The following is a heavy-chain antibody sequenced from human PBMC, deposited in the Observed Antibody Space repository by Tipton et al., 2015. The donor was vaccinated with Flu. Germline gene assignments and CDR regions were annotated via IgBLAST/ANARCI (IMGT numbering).Heavy chain of an antibody. CDR2: ISYSGST. CDR1: GGSISSSSYY. Sequence: TLSLTCTVSGGSISSSSYYWGWIRQPPGKGPEWIGSISYSGSTYYNPSLKSRVTISVDTSKNQFSLKLSSVTAADTAVYYCARLVRVTVVFDYWVQGTLVTVSS. V-gene: IGHV4-39*01. J-gene: IGHJ4*02. CDR3: ARLVRVTVVFDY.